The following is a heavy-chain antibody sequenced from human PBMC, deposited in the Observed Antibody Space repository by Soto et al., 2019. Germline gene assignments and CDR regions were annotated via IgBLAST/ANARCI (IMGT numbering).Heavy chain of an antibody. V-gene: IGHV1-3*01. CDR2: INAGNGNT. CDR3: ARGDEDPFAICGVVGNWFDP. D-gene: IGHD3-3*01. J-gene: IGHJ5*02. Sequence: QVQLVQSGAEVKKPGASVKVSCKASGYTFTAYAIHWVRQAPGQRLEWMGWINAGNGNTKYSPKFQGRVTITSDTSASIAYMELSSLRSEDTAVYYCARGDEDPFAICGVVGNWFDPWGQGTLVTVSS. CDR1: GYTFTAYA.